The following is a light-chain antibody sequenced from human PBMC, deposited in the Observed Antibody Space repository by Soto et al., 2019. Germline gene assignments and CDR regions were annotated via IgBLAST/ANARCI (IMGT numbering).Light chain of an antibody. CDR1: QGISSS. CDR3: QHAKSFPPT. V-gene: IGKV1-12*01. CDR2: AAS. J-gene: IGKJ3*01. Sequence: GDRVTITCRASQGISSSLAWYQQKPRKAPKLLIYAASTLQSGVSSRFSGSGSGTDFTLTISSLQPEDFATYYCQHAKSFPPTFGPGTKVDIK.